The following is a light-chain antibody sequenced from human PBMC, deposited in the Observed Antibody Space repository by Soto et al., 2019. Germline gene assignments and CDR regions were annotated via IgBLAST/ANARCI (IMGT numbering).Light chain of an antibody. CDR3: MQARHLPCT. Sequence: DVVVTQSPLSLPVTLGQPASISCRSSQSLIHSDGNTYLHWFQQRPGQPPRLLIYHVSIRDSGVPDRFSGSGAGTDFTLEISRVEDEDVGVYYCMQARHLPCTFGHGTTVDIK. CDR1: QSLIHSDGNTY. V-gene: IGKV2-30*02. CDR2: HVS. J-gene: IGKJ3*01.